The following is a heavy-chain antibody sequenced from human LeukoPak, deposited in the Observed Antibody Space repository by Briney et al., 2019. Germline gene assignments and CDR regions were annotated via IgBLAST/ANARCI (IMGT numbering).Heavy chain of an antibody. Sequence: ASVKVSCKVSGYTLTELSMHWVRQAPGKGLEWMGGFDPEDGETIYAQKFQGRVTMTEDTSTDTAYMELSSLRSEDTAVYYCATDLGSSWYLRILRCWGQGTLVTVSS. CDR1: GYTLTELS. J-gene: IGHJ4*02. V-gene: IGHV1-24*01. CDR3: ATDLGSSWYLRILRC. D-gene: IGHD6-13*01. CDR2: FDPEDGET.